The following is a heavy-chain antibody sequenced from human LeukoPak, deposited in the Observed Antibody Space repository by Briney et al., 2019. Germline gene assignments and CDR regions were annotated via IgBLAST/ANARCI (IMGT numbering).Heavy chain of an antibody. D-gene: IGHD3-22*01. CDR2: IIPIFGTA. V-gene: IGHV1-69*13. Sequence: GASVKVSCKASGGTFSSYAISWVRQAPGQGLEWMGGIIPIFGTANYAQKFQGRVTITADESTSTAYMELSSLRSEDTAVYYCARDLDYYDSSGYPTYYMDVWGKGTAVTVSS. CDR3: ARDLDYYDSSGYPTYYMDV. J-gene: IGHJ6*03. CDR1: GGTFSSYA.